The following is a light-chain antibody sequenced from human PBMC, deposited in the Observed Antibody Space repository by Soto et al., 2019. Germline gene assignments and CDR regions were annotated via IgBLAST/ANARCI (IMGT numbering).Light chain of an antibody. CDR2: GGS. Sequence: DIVLTQSPGTLSLSPVERATLSCRASQSVSSNHLAWYQQKPGQAPRLLIYGGSRRATGIPVRFSGSGSETDFTLTISRLEPEDFAVYYCQQYSSSRTFGQGTKVDIK. CDR1: QSVSSNH. J-gene: IGKJ1*01. V-gene: IGKV3-20*01. CDR3: QQYSSSRT.